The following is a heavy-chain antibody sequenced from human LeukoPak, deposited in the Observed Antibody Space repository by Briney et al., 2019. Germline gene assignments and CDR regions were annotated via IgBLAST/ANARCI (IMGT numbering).Heavy chain of an antibody. CDR2: ILPDGSQK. J-gene: IGHJ4*02. Sequence: GGSPRLSCVASDFTFDFYWMTWVRQAPGKGLEWLANILPDGSQKYYVDSVKGRFTISRDNAKNSLYLQMNSLRAEDTAVYYCASGLELDYWGQGTLVAVSS. V-gene: IGHV3-7*03. CDR1: DFTFDFYW. CDR3: ASGLELDY.